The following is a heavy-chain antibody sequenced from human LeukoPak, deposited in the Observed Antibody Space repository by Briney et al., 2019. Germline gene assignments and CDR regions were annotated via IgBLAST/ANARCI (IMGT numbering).Heavy chain of an antibody. CDR3: AKVVQYTASTGTGLDY. V-gene: IGHV3-33*06. D-gene: IGHD6-13*01. CDR1: GFTFSNYG. Sequence: SGGSLRLSCAASGFTFSNYGMRWVRQAPGKGLDWVAVIWYDGSYKYYADSVKGRFTISRDNSKNTLYLQMNSLRAEDTAVYYCAKVVQYTASTGTGLDYWGQGTLVTVSS. J-gene: IGHJ4*02. CDR2: IWYDGSYK.